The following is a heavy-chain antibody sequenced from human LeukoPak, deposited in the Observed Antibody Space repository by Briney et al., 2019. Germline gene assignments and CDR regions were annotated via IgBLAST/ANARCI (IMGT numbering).Heavy chain of an antibody. J-gene: IGHJ4*02. D-gene: IGHD2-15*01. Sequence: GSLRLSCTASGFTFSSYTMNWVRQAPGKGLEWVSSISSSSSYIYYADSVKGRFTISRDNAKNSLYLQMNSLRAEDTAVYYCARGQVVAALLHDYWGQGTLVTVSS. CDR2: ISSSSSYI. CDR1: GFTFSSYT. V-gene: IGHV3-21*01. CDR3: ARGQVVAALLHDY.